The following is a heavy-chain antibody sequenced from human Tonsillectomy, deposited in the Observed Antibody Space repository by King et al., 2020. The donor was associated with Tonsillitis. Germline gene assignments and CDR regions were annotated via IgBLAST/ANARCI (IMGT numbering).Heavy chain of an antibody. CDR1: GFTFSNYA. CDR3: VNDTPDLGDYFDAFVI. V-gene: IGHV3-23*04. CDR2: INSNGGGT. D-gene: IGHD4-17*01. Sequence: VQLVESGGGLVQPGGSLRLSCAASGFTFSNYAMSWVRQTPGKGLVWVSAINSNGGGTYYADSVEGRFTIARDNSKNTVYLQMNSLRVEDTALYYCVNDTPDLGDYFDAFVIWGQGTMVTVPS. J-gene: IGHJ3*02.